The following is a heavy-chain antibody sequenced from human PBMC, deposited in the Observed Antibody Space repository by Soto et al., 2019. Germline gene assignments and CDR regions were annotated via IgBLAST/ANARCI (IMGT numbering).Heavy chain of an antibody. CDR1: GFTFSSYA. V-gene: IGHV3-23*01. Sequence: EVQLLESGGGLVQPGGSLRLSCAASGFTFSSYAMNWVRQAPGKGLEWVSGISGSGGSTDYADSVKGRFTISRDNSKNMLYPQMNSLRAEDTAVYYCAKEMVDCSGGSCPFDYWGQGTLVTVSS. CDR3: AKEMVDCSGGSCPFDY. D-gene: IGHD2-15*01. CDR2: ISGSGGST. J-gene: IGHJ4*02.